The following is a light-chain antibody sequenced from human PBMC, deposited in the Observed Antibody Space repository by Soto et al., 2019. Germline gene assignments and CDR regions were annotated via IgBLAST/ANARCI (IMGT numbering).Light chain of an antibody. Sequence: EIVLTQSPGTLSLSPGERAKLSCRASQSVSSSYLAWYQQKHGQAPRLLIYGASSRATGTPDRFSGSLSGTDFTLTISRLVLEDFAVYYCQQYGSSQGWTFGQGTKVDIK. CDR3: QQYGSSQGWT. J-gene: IGKJ1*01. CDR2: GAS. CDR1: QSVSSSY. V-gene: IGKV3-20*01.